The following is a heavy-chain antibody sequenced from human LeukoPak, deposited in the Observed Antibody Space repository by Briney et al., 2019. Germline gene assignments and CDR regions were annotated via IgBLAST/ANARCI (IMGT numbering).Heavy chain of an antibody. Sequence: SETLSLTCTVSGGSISSYYWSRIRQPPGKGLEWIGYIYYSGSTNYNPSLKSRVTISVDTSKNQFSLKLSSVTAADTAVYYCARGGAVAVDYWGQGTLVTVSS. CDR1: GGSISSYY. V-gene: IGHV4-59*08. D-gene: IGHD6-19*01. CDR2: IYYSGST. CDR3: ARGGAVAVDY. J-gene: IGHJ4*02.